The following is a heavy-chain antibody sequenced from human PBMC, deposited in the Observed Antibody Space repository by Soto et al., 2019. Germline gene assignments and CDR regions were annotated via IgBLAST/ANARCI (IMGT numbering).Heavy chain of an antibody. V-gene: IGHV3-48*03. J-gene: IGHJ5*02. CDR2: ITSSGSLI. CDR3: ARTMYSNGGWFAP. Sequence: EVQLVESGGGLVQPGGSLRLSCAASGFTFSSYDMNWVRQAPGKGLEWVSYITSSGSLIYYADSVRGRFTVSRDNAKNPLYLKMNSLRAEDTGVYYCARTMYSNGGWFAPWGQGTLVTVSS. D-gene: IGHD6-25*01. CDR1: GFTFSSYD.